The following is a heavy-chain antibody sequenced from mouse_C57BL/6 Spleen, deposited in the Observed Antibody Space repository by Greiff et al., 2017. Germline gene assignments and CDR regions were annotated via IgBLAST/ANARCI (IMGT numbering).Heavy chain of an antibody. V-gene: IGHV14-2*01. D-gene: IGHD2-3*01. CDR3: ARSYDGYSGFDY. CDR2: IDPEDGET. Sequence: EVQVVESGAELVKPGASVKLSCTASGFNFKDYYMHWVKQRPEQGLEWIGRIDPEDGETKYAPKFQGKATITADTSSNTAYLQLSSLTSEDTAVYYCARSYDGYSGFDYWGQGTTLTVSS. CDR1: GFNFKDYY. J-gene: IGHJ2*01.